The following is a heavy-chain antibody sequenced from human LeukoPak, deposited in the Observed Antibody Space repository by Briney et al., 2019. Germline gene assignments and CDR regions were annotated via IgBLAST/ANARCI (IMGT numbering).Heavy chain of an antibody. CDR3: ARDRYRYCSGGSCLSYLYYFDY. V-gene: IGHV1-18*01. CDR1: GYTFTSYG. D-gene: IGHD2-15*01. Sequence: ASVKVSCKASGYTFTSYGISWVRQAPGQGLEWMGWISAYNGNANYAQKLQGRVTMTIDTSTSTAYMELRSLRSDDTAVYYCARDRYRYCSGGSCLSYLYYFDYWGQGTLVTVSS. J-gene: IGHJ4*02. CDR2: ISAYNGNA.